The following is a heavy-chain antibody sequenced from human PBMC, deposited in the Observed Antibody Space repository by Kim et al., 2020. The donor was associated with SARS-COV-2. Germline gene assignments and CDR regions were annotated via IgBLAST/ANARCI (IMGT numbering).Heavy chain of an antibody. CDR3: SANFDF. Sequence: GGSLRLSCAASGFMFSNYGMHWVRQAPGKGLEWVAVIWHDGSNEYYADSVKGRFTISRDNSKNTLYLQMNSLRAEDTAVYYCSANFDFWGQGTLVTVSS. CDR2: IWHDGSNE. V-gene: IGHV3-33*01. CDR1: GFMFSNYG. J-gene: IGHJ4*02.